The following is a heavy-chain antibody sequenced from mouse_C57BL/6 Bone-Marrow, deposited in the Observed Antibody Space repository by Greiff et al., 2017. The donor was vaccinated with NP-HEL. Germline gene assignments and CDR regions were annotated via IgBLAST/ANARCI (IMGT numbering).Heavy chain of an antibody. J-gene: IGHJ1*03. CDR1: GYTFTSYW. Sequence: QVQLKQSGAELVKPGASVKLSCKASGYTFTSYWMHWVKQRPGRGLEWIGRIDPNSGGTKYNEKFKSKATLTVDKPSSTAYMQLSSLTSEDCAVYCCGGTTIVGGYFDVWGTGTTVTVSS. V-gene: IGHV1-72*01. CDR2: IDPNSGGT. D-gene: IGHD1-1*01. CDR3: GGTTIVGGYFDV.